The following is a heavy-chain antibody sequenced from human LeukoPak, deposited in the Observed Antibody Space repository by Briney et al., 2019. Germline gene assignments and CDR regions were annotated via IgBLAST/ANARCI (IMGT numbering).Heavy chain of an antibody. CDR1: GFTFRNSA. J-gene: IGHJ4*02. D-gene: IGHD2-15*01. CDR2: ITASAYST. CDR3: ANRRGHSFGGFEN. Sequence: GGSLRLSCAASGFTFRNSAMSWVRQAPGKGLEWVSAITASAYSTEYADSVKGRFTISRDNSKNMVYLQMNNLRAEDTAVYYCANRRGHSFGGFENWGQGTLVTVSS. V-gene: IGHV3-23*01.